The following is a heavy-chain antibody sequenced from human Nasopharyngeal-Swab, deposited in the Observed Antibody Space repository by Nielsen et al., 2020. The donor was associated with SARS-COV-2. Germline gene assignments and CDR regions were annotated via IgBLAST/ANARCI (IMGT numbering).Heavy chain of an antibody. J-gene: IGHJ6*02. D-gene: IGHD3-9*01. Sequence: WVRQVPGQGLEWMGWIRASNGNTDYAQKLQDRVTMTTDTSTSTAYMELRSLRSDDTAVYYCARGSLTGYTRYYYYGLDVWGQGTTVTVSS. CDR3: ARGSLTGYTRYYYYGLDV. CDR2: IRASNGNT. V-gene: IGHV1-18*01.